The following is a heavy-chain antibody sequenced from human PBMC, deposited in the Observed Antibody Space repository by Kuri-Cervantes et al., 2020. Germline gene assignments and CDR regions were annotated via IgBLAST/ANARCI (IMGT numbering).Heavy chain of an antibody. Sequence: GESLNISCAASGFTFSSYGRHWVRQAPGKGLEWVAVIWYDGSNKYYADSVKGRFTISRDNSKNTLYLQMNSLRAEDTAVYYGARAGSDGFGFDYWGQGTLVTVSS. D-gene: IGHD3-16*01. J-gene: IGHJ4*02. CDR2: IWYDGSNK. CDR3: ARAGSDGFGFDY. V-gene: IGHV3-33*01. CDR1: GFTFSSYG.